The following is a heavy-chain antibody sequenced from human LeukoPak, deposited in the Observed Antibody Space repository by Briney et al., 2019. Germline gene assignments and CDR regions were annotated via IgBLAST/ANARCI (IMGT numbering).Heavy chain of an antibody. Sequence: GGSLRLSCAASGFTFSSYSMNWVRQAPGKGLEWVSSISSSSSYIYYAHSAKGRFTISRDNAKNSLYLEMNSLRAEDTAVYYCARAHSVDYWGQGTLVTVSS. V-gene: IGHV3-21*01. J-gene: IGHJ4*02. D-gene: IGHD2-21*01. CDR3: ARAHSVDY. CDR2: ISSSSSYI. CDR1: GFTFSSYS.